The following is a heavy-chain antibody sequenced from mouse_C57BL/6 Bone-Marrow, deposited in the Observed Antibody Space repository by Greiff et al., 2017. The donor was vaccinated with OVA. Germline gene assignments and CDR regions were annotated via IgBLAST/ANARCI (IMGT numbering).Heavy chain of an antibody. CDR3: AMRAYYYGAMDY. Sequence: QVQLQQPGAELVKPGASVKVSCKASGYTFTSYWMHWVKQRPGQGLEWIGSIHPSDSDTNYNQKFKGKATLTVDKSSSTAYMQLSSLTSEDSAVYYCAMRAYYYGAMDYWGQGTSVTVSS. D-gene: IGHD1-1*01. J-gene: IGHJ4*01. CDR1: GYTFTSYW. V-gene: IGHV1-74*01. CDR2: IHPSDSDT.